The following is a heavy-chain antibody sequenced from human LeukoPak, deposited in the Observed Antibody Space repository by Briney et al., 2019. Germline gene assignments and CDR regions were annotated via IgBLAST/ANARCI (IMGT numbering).Heavy chain of an antibody. CDR1: GYTFTSYY. V-gene: IGHV1-18*04. D-gene: IGHD1-26*01. J-gene: IGHJ4*02. Sequence: ASVKVSCKASGYTFTSYYMHWVRQAPGQGLEWMGWISAYNGNTSYAQKLQGRVTMTTDTSTSTAYMELRSLRSDDTAVYYCARDKSGSYDYWGQGTLVTVSS. CDR2: ISAYNGNT. CDR3: ARDKSGSYDY.